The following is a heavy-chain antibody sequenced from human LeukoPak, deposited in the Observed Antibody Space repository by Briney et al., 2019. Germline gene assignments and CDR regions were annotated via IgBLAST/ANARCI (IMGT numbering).Heavy chain of an antibody. J-gene: IGHJ4*02. CDR2: TYFSGSA. Sequence: PSETLSLTCTVSGGSISSTGYYWSWIRQLPGKGLEWIGYTYFSGSAYYNPSLKSRVTISVDTSRNQFSLKLSSVTAADTAVYYCARAHDILTGYYFFDYWGQGTLVTVSS. D-gene: IGHD3-9*01. CDR3: ARAHDILTGYYFFDY. CDR1: GGSISSTGYY. V-gene: IGHV4-31*03.